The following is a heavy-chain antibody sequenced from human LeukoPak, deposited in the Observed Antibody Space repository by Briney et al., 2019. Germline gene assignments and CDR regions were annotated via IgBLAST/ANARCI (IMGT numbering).Heavy chain of an antibody. Sequence: QPGGSLRLSCAASGFTFSSYWMTWVRQAPGKRLEWVANVKQDGSVKYYVDSLKGRFTISRDNAKNSLYLQMNSLRAEDTAVYYCARELVGATGYWGQGTLVTVSS. CDR1: GFTFSSYW. V-gene: IGHV3-7*01. D-gene: IGHD1-26*01. CDR2: VKQDGSVK. CDR3: ARELVGATGY. J-gene: IGHJ4*02.